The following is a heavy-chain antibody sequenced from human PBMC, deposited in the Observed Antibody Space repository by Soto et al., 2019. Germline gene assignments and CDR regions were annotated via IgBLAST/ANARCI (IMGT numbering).Heavy chain of an antibody. CDR3: ARSSLHYYGSGSYYRFDP. V-gene: IGHV3-11*06. J-gene: IGHJ5*02. Sequence: QVQLVESGGGLVKPGGSLRLSCAASGFTFSDYYMSWIRQAPGKGLEWVSYISSSSSYTNYADSVKGRFTISRDNAKNSLYLQMNRLRAEETAVYYCARSSLHYYGSGSYYRFDPWGQGTLVTVSS. D-gene: IGHD3-10*01. CDR2: ISSSSSYT. CDR1: GFTFSDYY.